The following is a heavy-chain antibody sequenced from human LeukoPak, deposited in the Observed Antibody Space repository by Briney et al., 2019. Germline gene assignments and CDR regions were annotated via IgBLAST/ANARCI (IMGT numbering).Heavy chain of an antibody. Sequence: GGSLRLSCAASGFTFSTYRISWVRQAPGKGLVWVSRIDNDGGSTTYADSVKGRFTISRDNAKNTLYLQMNSVRAEDTAVYYCARSSFPYYFDYWGQGTLVSVSS. J-gene: IGHJ4*02. CDR3: ARSSFPYYFDY. V-gene: IGHV3-74*01. CDR1: GFTFSTYR. D-gene: IGHD3-16*01. CDR2: IDNDGGST.